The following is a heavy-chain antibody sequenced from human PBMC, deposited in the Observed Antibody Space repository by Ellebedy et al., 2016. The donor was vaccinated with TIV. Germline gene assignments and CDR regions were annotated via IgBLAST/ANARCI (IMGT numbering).Heavy chain of an antibody. V-gene: IGHV1-18*04. CDR1: SYTFTSYG. Sequence: AASVKVSCKASSYTFTSYGVGWVRQAPGQGLEWMGWINPYNGNRNYAQKVQDRVTLTTDTSTRTVYMELRSLRSDDTAVYYCARDRIPQGDYYYYGMDVWGQGTTVTVSS. J-gene: IGHJ6*02. CDR2: INPYNGNR. CDR3: ARDRIPQGDYYYYGMDV.